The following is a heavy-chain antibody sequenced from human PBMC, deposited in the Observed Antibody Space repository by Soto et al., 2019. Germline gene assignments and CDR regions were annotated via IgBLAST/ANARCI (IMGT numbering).Heavy chain of an antibody. CDR2: ISPYTGNT. CDR1: GYIFVNYG. Sequence: ASVKVSCKASGYIFVNYGIAWVRQAPGQGLEWMGWISPYTGNTHSASKVQGRLTMTTDTSTSTAYMDLGSLTSDDTAVYYCVMVDNYVTPTPQDVWGQGTPGTVSS. D-gene: IGHD3-16*01. CDR3: VMVDNYVTPTPQDV. V-gene: IGHV1-18*01. J-gene: IGHJ6*02.